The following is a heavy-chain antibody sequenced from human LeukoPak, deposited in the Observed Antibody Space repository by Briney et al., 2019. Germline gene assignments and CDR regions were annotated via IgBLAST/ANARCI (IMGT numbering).Heavy chain of an antibody. J-gene: IGHJ4*02. D-gene: IGHD5-24*01. CDR3: AKDDRWLQFCC. Sequence: GGSLRLSCAASGFTFSSYAMSWVRQAPGKGLEWVSAISGSGVTTYYADSVKGRFTISRDNSKNTLYLQMNSLRAEDTAVYYCAKDDRWLQFCCWGRGTLVTVSA. V-gene: IGHV3-23*01. CDR1: GFTFSSYA. CDR2: ISGSGVTT.